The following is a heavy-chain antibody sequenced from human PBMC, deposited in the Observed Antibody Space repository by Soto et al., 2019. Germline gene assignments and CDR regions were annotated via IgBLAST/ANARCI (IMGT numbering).Heavy chain of an antibody. CDR1: GESISGYY. CDR3: ARNPRLGCVGDCYSYFEL. CDR2: ISHSGNT. J-gene: IGHJ2*01. V-gene: IGHV4-34*01. Sequence: SETLSLTCDVHGESISGYYWSWLRQTPGKGLEWIGEISHSGNTNSNPSLRSRVTMSVDPSKSQFSLKLSSVTAADTAVYYCARNPRLGCVGDCYSYFELWGRGTLVTVSS. D-gene: IGHD2-21*02.